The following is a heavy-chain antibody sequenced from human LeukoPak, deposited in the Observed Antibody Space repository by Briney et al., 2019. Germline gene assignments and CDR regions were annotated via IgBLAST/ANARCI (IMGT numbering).Heavy chain of an antibody. D-gene: IGHD3-22*01. CDR3: AREPPNEYYYDSSGYYTY. J-gene: IGHJ4*02. Sequence: SGGSLRLSCAASGFIFSSYSMNWVRQAPGKGLEWVSSISSSSSYIYYADSVKGRFTISRDNAKNSLYLQMNSLRAEDTAVYYCAREPPNEYYYDSSGYYTYWGQGTLVTVSS. V-gene: IGHV3-21*01. CDR2: ISSSSSYI. CDR1: GFIFSSYS.